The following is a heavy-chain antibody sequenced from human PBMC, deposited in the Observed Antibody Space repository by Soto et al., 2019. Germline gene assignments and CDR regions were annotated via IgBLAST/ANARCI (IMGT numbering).Heavy chain of an antibody. J-gene: IGHJ5*02. D-gene: IGHD3-3*01. Sequence: TGGSLRLSCAASGFTFSDYYMSWIRQAPGKGLEWVSYISSSGSTIYYADSVKGRFTISRDNAKNSLYLQMNSLRAEDTAVYYCAILPGFLEWFYWFDPWGQGTLVTVSS. V-gene: IGHV3-11*01. CDR2: ISSSGSTI. CDR3: AILPGFLEWFYWFDP. CDR1: GFTFSDYY.